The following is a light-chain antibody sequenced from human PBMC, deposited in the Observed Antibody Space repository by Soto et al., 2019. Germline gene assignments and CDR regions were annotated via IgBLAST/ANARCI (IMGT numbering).Light chain of an antibody. J-gene: IGLJ1*01. CDR2: EVT. Sequence: QSVLTQPASVSGSPGQSITISCTGTSGDIGSYNRVSWYQQHPGKAPKLIIYEVTDRPSGVSNRFSGSKSGNTASLTISGLQAEDEAEYYCQSYESSSLSGFVFGSGTKVTVL. CDR3: QSYESSSLSGFV. CDR1: SGDIGSYNR. V-gene: IGLV2-14*01.